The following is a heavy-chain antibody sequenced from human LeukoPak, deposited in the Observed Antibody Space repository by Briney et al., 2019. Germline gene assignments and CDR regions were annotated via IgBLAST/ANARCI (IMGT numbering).Heavy chain of an antibody. V-gene: IGHV3-23*01. J-gene: IGHJ4*02. D-gene: IGHD3-22*01. CDR1: GFTFSSYA. CDR3: ARVGRDTSGGYYFDY. CDR2: ISGSGGST. Sequence: GGSLRLSCAASGFTFSSYAMSWVRQAPGKGLEWVSAISGSGGSTYYADSVKGRFTISRDNSKNTLYLQMNSLRAEDTAVYYCARVGRDTSGGYYFDYWGQGTLVTVSS.